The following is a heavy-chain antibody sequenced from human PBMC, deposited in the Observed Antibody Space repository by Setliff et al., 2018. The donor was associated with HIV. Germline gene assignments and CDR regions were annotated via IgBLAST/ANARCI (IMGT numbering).Heavy chain of an antibody. J-gene: IGHJ3*01. CDR3: ARDTGMRDAAFDL. Sequence: PGGSLRLSCAASGFTFSSYWMHWVRQVPGKGLVWVSRINGDGSSTSYADSVKGRFTISRDNAKNTLYLQMNSLRAEDTAVYYCARDTGMRDAAFDLWGQGTRVTVSS. V-gene: IGHV3-74*01. CDR1: GFTFSSYW. CDR2: INGDGSST. D-gene: IGHD4-17*01.